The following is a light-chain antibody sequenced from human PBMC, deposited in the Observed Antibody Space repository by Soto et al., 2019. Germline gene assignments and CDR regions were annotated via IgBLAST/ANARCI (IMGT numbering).Light chain of an antibody. J-gene: IGKJ1*01. CDR1: QGISNY. Sequence: DIPMTQSPSSLSASVGDRVTITCRASQGISNYLAWYQQKPGKVPKLLIYAASTLHSGVPSRFSGGGSGTDFTLTISSLQPEDVATYYCQKYDSAPWTFGQGTKVDIK. V-gene: IGKV1-27*01. CDR2: AAS. CDR3: QKYDSAPWT.